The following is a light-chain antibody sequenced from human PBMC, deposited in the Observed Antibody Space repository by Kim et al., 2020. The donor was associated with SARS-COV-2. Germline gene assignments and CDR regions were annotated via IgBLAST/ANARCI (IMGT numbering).Light chain of an antibody. J-gene: IGLJ3*02. Sequence: GQWVTISCSGSSSNIGSNYVYWYQQLPGTAPKLLIYRNDQRPSGVPDRFSGSKSGTSASLAISGLRSEDEADYYCAAWDDSLSVWVFGGGTKLTVL. CDR2: RND. CDR1: SSNIGSNY. V-gene: IGLV1-47*01. CDR3: AAWDDSLSVWV.